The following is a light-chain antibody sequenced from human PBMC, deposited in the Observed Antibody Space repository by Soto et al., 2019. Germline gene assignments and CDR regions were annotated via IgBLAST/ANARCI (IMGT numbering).Light chain of an antibody. CDR3: QQRTNWPRSFT. Sequence: EIVLTQSPATLSLSPGEGATLSCRASQSVSSYLAWYQQRPGQAPRLLIYDTSKRATGIPARFSGSGSGTDFTLTISSLVPEDFAVYYCQQRTNWPRSFTFGPGTKVDIK. J-gene: IGKJ3*01. V-gene: IGKV3-11*01. CDR1: QSVSSY. CDR2: DTS.